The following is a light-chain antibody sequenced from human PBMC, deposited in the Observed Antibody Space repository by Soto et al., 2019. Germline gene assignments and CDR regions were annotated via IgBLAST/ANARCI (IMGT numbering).Light chain of an antibody. CDR2: SDT. V-gene: IGLV1-44*01. Sequence: QSVLTQPPSASGTPGQRVTISCSGGTSNIGSNSVHWYQQLPGTAPQLLIHSDTQRPSGVPDRFSGSKSGTSASLAISGLQSEDEANYFCSAWEDSLNGPVFGGGTK. CDR3: SAWEDSLNGPV. CDR1: TSNIGSNS. J-gene: IGLJ3*02.